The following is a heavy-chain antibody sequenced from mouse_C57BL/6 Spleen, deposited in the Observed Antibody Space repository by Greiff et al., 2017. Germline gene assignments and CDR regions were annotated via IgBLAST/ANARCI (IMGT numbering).Heavy chain of an antibody. Sequence: VQLQQPGAELVKPGASVKMSCKASGYTFTSYWITWVKQRPGQGLEWIGDIYPGSGSTNYNEKFKSKATLTVDTSSSTAYLQLSSLTSEDSAVYYCARHYYGSGWAMDYWGQGTSVTVSS. J-gene: IGHJ4*01. CDR1: GYTFTSYW. V-gene: IGHV1-55*01. CDR3: ARHYYGSGWAMDY. CDR2: IYPGSGST. D-gene: IGHD1-1*01.